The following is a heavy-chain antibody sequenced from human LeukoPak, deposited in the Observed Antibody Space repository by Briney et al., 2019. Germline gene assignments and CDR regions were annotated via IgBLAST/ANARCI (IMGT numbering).Heavy chain of an antibody. CDR1: AFTFSKYW. V-gene: IGHV3-7*01. D-gene: IGHD2-21*01. Sequence: PGGSLRLSCAASAFTFSKYWMSWVRQAPGKGLQWLAHIKEDGSEKYYVDSVKGRFIISRDNAKNSLYLEMNSLRGEDTAVYYCATLLPMDVWGTGTTVTVSS. J-gene: IGHJ6*03. CDR3: ATLLPMDV. CDR2: IKEDGSEK.